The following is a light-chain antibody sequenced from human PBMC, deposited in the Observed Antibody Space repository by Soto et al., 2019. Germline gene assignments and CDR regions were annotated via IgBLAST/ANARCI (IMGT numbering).Light chain of an antibody. CDR1: QSVSSSY. J-gene: IGKJ4*01. CDR3: QQYGSSPLP. V-gene: IGKV3-20*01. Sequence: EIVLTQSPGTLSLSPGERATLSCRASQSVSSSYLAWYQQKPGQAHRLLIYGASSRATGIPDRFSGSGSGTDLTLTISRLEPEDFAVYYCQQYGSSPLPVGGGTKVEIK. CDR2: GAS.